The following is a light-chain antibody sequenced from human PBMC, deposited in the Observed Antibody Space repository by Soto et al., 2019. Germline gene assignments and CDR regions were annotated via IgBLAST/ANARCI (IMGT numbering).Light chain of an antibody. CDR2: SNN. J-gene: IGLJ1*01. CDR1: SSNIGNNT. V-gene: IGLV1-44*01. Sequence: TQAPSASGTHGQRGTVSCSGRSSNIGNNTVNWYQQLPGTAPKLLIYSNNQRPSGVPDRLSGSKSGTSASLAISGLQSEDEADYYCAAWDDSLNDYVFGTVTKSPS. CDR3: AAWDDSLNDYV.